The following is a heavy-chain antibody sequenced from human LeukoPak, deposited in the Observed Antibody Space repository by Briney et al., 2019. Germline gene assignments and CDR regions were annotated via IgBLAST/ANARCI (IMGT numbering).Heavy chain of an antibody. CDR1: GYTFTSYG. D-gene: IGHD1-1*01. J-gene: IGHJ6*03. V-gene: IGHV1-18*01. Sequence: ASVKVSCKASGYTFTSYGISWVRQAPGQGLEWMGWISAYNGNTNYAQKLQGRVTMTTDTSTSTAYMELRSLRSDDTAVYYCARERHWNDVLDYYYYYMDVWGKGTTVTVSS. CDR2: ISAYNGNT. CDR3: ARERHWNDVLDYYYYYMDV.